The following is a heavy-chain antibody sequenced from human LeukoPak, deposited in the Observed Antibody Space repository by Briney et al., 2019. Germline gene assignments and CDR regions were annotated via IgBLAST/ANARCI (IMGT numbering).Heavy chain of an antibody. Sequence: PSETLSLTCTVSGGSISSYYWSWIRQPPGKGLEWIGYMYYSGNTNYNPSLKSRATLSVDTSKKQFSLKMNSVTAADTAMYYCARANFDTLTGWGHFDSWGQGTLVTVSS. J-gene: IGHJ4*02. CDR3: ARANFDTLTGWGHFDS. CDR1: GGSISSYY. V-gene: IGHV4-59*12. D-gene: IGHD3-9*01. CDR2: MYYSGNT.